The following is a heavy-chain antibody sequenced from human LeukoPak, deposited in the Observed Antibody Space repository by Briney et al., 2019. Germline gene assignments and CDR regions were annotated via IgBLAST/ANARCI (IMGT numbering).Heavy chain of an antibody. J-gene: IGHJ3*02. CDR1: GYTFTVYY. CDR3: TRGVLLLERGAFDI. V-gene: IGHV1-2*02. Sequence: ASVKVSCKTSGYTFTVYYIHWARQAPGQGLEWMGWITPKSGGTNYAQKFQGRVTMTRDTSISTVYMELSGLRSDDTAVYYCTRGVLLLERGAFDIWGQGTMVTVSS. D-gene: IGHD1-1*01. CDR2: ITPKSGGT.